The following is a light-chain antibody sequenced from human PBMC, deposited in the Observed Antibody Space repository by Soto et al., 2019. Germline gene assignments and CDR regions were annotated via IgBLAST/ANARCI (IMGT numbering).Light chain of an antibody. CDR3: QQRSNWPRT. CDR1: QSVSSS. Sequence: EIVLTQSPATLSLSPGERATLSCRASQSVSSSLAWFQHKPGQAPRLRIYDASNRDTGIPARFSGSGSGTDFALTISSLEPEDFAIYYCQQRSNWPRTFGQGTKLEIK. V-gene: IGKV3-11*01. J-gene: IGKJ2*01. CDR2: DAS.